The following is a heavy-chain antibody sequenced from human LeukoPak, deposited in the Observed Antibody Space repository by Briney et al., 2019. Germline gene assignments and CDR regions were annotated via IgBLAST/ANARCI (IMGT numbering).Heavy chain of an antibody. CDR1: GGSFSGYY. D-gene: IGHD3-10*01. CDR3: ARRVGRWFGERAYYYNYMDV. Sequence: SETLSLTCAVYGGSFSGYYWSWIRQPPGKGLEWIGEVNHSGSTKYSPSLKSRVTTSVDTSKNQFSLKLSSVTAADTAVYYCARRVGRWFGERAYYYNYMDVWGKGTTVTISS. CDR2: VNHSGST. V-gene: IGHV4-34*01. J-gene: IGHJ6*03.